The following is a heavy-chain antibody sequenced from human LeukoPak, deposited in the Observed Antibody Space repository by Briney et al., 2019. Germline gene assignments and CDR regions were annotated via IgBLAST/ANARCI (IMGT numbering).Heavy chain of an antibody. CDR2: ISAYNGNT. Sequence: ASVKVSCKPSGYTFTTYGISWVRQAPGQGLEWMGWISAYNGNTDYAQKFRGRVTMTTDTSTSTAYMELRSLRSDDTAVYYCARDLDILTAYYSGYRGQGTLVTVSS. V-gene: IGHV1-18*04. CDR1: GYTFTTYG. D-gene: IGHD3-9*01. J-gene: IGHJ4*02. CDR3: ARDLDILTAYYSGY.